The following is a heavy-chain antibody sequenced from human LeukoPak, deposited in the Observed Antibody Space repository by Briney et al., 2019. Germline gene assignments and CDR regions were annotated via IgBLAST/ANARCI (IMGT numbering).Heavy chain of an antibody. J-gene: IGHJ4*02. CDR1: GLNFDDSA. Sequence: GGSLRLSCVASGLNFDDSAMHWVRQAPGKGLEWVSLISADGGSTFSADSVKGRFSISRDNSKNSLYLQMNSLRSEDTAMYYCAKESGKFDYWGRGTLVAVSS. CDR3: AKESGKFDY. CDR2: ISADGGST. V-gene: IGHV3-43*02.